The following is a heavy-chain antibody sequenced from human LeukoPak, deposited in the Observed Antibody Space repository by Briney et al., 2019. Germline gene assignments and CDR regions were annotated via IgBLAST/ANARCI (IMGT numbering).Heavy chain of an antibody. D-gene: IGHD6-13*01. Sequence: PGASVKVSCKASGYTFTSYGISWVRQAPGQGLEWMGWISAYNGNTNYAQKLQGRVTMTTDTSTSTAYMELRSLRSDDTAVYYCAREILPFAGYSSPSYYYYGMDVWGQGTTVTVSS. J-gene: IGHJ6*02. CDR3: AREILPFAGYSSPSYYYYGMDV. V-gene: IGHV1-18*01. CDR1: GYTFTSYG. CDR2: ISAYNGNT.